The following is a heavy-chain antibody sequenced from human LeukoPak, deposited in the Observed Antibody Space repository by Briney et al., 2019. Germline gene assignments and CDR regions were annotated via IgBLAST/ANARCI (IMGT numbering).Heavy chain of an antibody. V-gene: IGHV3-23*01. D-gene: IGHD6-19*01. Sequence: SGGSLRLSCAASGFTFSSYAMSWVRQAPGKGLEWVSAISGSGGSTYYADSVKGRFTISRDNSKNTLYLQMNSLRAEDTAVYYCARAVAIAVGGFDYWGQGTLVTVSS. CDR1: GFTFSSYA. J-gene: IGHJ4*02. CDR2: ISGSGGST. CDR3: ARAVAIAVGGFDY.